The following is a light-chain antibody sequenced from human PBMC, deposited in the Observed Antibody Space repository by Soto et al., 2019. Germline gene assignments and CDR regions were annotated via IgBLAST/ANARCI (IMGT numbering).Light chain of an antibody. CDR3: QQDHKVPVT. CDR2: DVS. V-gene: IGKV1-33*01. CDR1: QDVNNS. Sequence: DIQMTQSPSSLSASVGDRVTITCQARQDVNNSLNWYQQKPRKAPNLLIYDVSNLGTEVPSRFSGSGSGTDFTFTISRLQPADIGTYYCQQDHKVPVTFGQGTRLEIK. J-gene: IGKJ5*01.